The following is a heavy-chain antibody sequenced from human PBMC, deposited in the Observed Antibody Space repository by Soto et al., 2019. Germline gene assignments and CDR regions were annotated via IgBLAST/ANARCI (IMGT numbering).Heavy chain of an antibody. CDR3: GRGGSDSPMAPGY. Sequence: GGSLRLSCAVSGFTFSRYWMHWARQVPGKGLVWVSRINPDGSDTDYADSVRGRFTISRDNAKNTVYLQMNSLRADDTAVFYCGRGGSDSPMAPGYWGQGTLVTVSS. CDR1: GFTFSRYW. D-gene: IGHD5-18*01. J-gene: IGHJ4*02. V-gene: IGHV3-74*01. CDR2: INPDGSDT.